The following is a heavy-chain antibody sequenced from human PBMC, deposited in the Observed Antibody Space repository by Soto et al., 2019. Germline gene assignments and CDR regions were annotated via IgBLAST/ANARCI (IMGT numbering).Heavy chain of an antibody. Sequence: EVQLLESGGDFKQPGGSLRLSCEGSGFNFSNYALNWVRQAPGKRLEWVSVISGNSGTTYYAASVKGRFTISRDNSKKPLYLQMNSLRDDDTAIYYCAKGRAITVFGVITPFESRGQGTLVTVAS. CDR2: ISGNSGTT. CDR1: GFNFSNYA. J-gene: IGHJ4*02. V-gene: IGHV3-23*01. D-gene: IGHD3-3*01. CDR3: AKGRAITVFGVITPFES.